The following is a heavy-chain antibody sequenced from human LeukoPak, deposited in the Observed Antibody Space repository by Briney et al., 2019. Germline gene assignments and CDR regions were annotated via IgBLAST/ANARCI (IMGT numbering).Heavy chain of an antibody. CDR3: AKDPDRDCSSTSCSFAY. D-gene: IGHD2-2*01. Sequence: GRSLRLSCAASGFTFDHYAMHWRRQAPGKGLEWVSGIIWNSGNIGYAASVNDRFNISRDHAKNSLYLQMNSLRAEDTALYYCAKDPDRDCSSTSCSFAYWGQGTLVTVSS. CDR2: IIWNSGNI. V-gene: IGHV3-9*01. J-gene: IGHJ4*02. CDR1: GFTFDHYA.